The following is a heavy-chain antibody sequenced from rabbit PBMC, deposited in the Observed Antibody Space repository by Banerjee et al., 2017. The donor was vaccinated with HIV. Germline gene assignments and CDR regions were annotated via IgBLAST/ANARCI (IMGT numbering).Heavy chain of an antibody. J-gene: IGHJ4*01. D-gene: IGHD6-1*01. CDR1: GSDISSSA. Sequence: QEQLEESGGGLVKPEGSLTLTCKASGSDISSSAKCWVRQAPGKGLELIACIYSSNGDKWYASWVNGRVTISRSTSLNTVDLKMTSLTVADTATYFCCRDRDGDAGYGSLALWGPGTLVTVS. CDR2: IYSSNGDK. CDR3: CRDRDGDAGYGSLAL. V-gene: IGHV1S43*01.